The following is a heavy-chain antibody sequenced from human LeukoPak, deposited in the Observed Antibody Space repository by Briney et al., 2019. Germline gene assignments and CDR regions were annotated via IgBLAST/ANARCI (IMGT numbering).Heavy chain of an antibody. CDR3: AKGDCSGGSCYSPEYFQH. CDR1: GFTFSNYA. Sequence: PGGSLRLSCAASGFTFSNYAMSWVRQVPGRGLEWVSTISSRGDSTYDADSVKGRFTISRDNSKNSLYLQMNSLRAEDTAVYYCAKGDCSGGSCYSPEYFQHWGQGTLVTVSS. CDR2: ISSRGDST. V-gene: IGHV3-23*01. D-gene: IGHD2-15*01. J-gene: IGHJ1*01.